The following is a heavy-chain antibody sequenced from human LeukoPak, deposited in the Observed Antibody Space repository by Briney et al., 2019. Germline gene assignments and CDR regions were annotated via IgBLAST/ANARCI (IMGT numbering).Heavy chain of an antibody. CDR3: ARGPYSYDSSGAFDI. J-gene: IGHJ3*02. Sequence: SETLSLTCTVSGGSISSYYWSWIRQPAGKGLEWIGRISSSGSTNYNPSLKSRVTISVDTSKNQFSLKLSSVTAADTVVYFCARGPYSYDSSGAFDIWGQGTMVTVSS. V-gene: IGHV4-4*07. D-gene: IGHD3-22*01. CDR1: GGSISSYY. CDR2: ISSSGST.